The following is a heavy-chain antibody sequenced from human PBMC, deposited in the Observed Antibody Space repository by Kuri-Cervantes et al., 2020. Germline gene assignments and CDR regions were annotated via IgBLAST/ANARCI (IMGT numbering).Heavy chain of an antibody. J-gene: IGHJ3*02. V-gene: IGHV4-61*01. CDR2: IYYSGST. CDR3: ARVSYCSGGSCYHLSYAFDI. CDR1: GGSVSSGSYY. Sequence: SETLSLTCTVSGGSVSSGSYYWSWIRQPPGKGLEWIGYIYYSGSTNYNPSLKSRVTISVDTSKNQFSLKLSPVTAADTAVYYCARVSYCSGGSCYHLSYAFDIWGQGTMVTVSS. D-gene: IGHD2-15*01.